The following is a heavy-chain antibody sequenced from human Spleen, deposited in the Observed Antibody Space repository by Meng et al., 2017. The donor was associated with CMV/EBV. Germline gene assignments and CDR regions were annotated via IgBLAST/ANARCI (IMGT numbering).Heavy chain of an antibody. Sequence: CAVYGGSFSGYYWRWIRQPPEKGLEWIGKINHSGMTSYNPSLKSRVTKSIDTTKNQFSLKLSSVTAADTAVYYCARATTTLTPYFDFWGQGTLVTVSS. V-gene: IGHV4-34*01. CDR1: GGSFSGYY. CDR2: INHSGMT. D-gene: IGHD4-11*01. CDR3: ARATTTLTPYFDF. J-gene: IGHJ4*02.